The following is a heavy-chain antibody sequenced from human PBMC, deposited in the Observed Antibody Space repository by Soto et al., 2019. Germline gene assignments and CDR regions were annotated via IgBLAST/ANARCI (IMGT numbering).Heavy chain of an antibody. J-gene: IGHJ4*02. V-gene: IGHV3-21*01. CDR2: ISSSSSYI. CDR3: ARDPEWFGEGNFDN. Sequence: GSLRLSCAASGFTFSSYSMSWVRQAPGKGLEWVSSISSSSSYIYYADSVKGRFTISRDNAKNSLYLQMNSLRAEDTAVYYWARDPEWFGEGNFDNWGQETLVTVAS. D-gene: IGHD3-10*01. CDR1: GFTFSSYS.